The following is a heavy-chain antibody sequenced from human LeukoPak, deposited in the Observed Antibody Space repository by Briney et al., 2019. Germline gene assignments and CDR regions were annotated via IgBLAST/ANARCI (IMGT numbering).Heavy chain of an antibody. Sequence: GGSLRLSCAASGFTVSSNYMSWVRQAPGKGLEWVSLIYSGGSTYYADSVKGRFTISRDNSKNTLYLQVNSLRAEDTAVYYCAKPTIAVADADYWGQGTLVTVSS. CDR3: AKPTIAVADADY. J-gene: IGHJ4*02. CDR1: GFTVSSNY. V-gene: IGHV3-53*01. CDR2: IYSGGST. D-gene: IGHD6-19*01.